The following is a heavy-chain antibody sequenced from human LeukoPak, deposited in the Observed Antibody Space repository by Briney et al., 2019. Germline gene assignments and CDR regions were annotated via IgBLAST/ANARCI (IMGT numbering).Heavy chain of an antibody. D-gene: IGHD6-13*01. J-gene: IGHJ4*02. Sequence: PGESLRLSCTTSGFIFSNYGMHWVRQAPGKGLEWVALIRNDIPKDGINKYYADSVRGRFTISRDNSKNTVYLQMNSLRVADTAMYYCAKGDSNWGQGTLVTVSS. CDR3: AKGDSN. CDR2: IRNDIPKDGINK. V-gene: IGHV3-30*02. CDR1: GFIFSNYG.